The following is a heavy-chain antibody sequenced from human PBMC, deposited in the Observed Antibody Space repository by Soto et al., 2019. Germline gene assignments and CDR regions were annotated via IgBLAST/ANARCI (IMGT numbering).Heavy chain of an antibody. J-gene: IGHJ5*02. D-gene: IGHD3-10*01. Sequence: GSLRLSCAASKFTFSSYWMHWVRQAPGKGLVWVSRIDPDGSTTYYADSVKGRFTISRDNAKNTLYLQLNRRRAEDTAVYYCTSSGSYDIAWFDPWGQGT. CDR2: IDPDGSTT. CDR3: TSSGSYDIAWFDP. CDR1: KFTFSSYW. V-gene: IGHV3-74*01.